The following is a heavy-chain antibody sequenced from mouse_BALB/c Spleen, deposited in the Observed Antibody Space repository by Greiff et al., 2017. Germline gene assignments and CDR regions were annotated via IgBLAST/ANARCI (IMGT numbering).Heavy chain of an antibody. CDR1: GYTFTSYV. J-gene: IGHJ3*01. D-gene: IGHD4-1*01. CDR2: INPYNDGI. V-gene: IGHV1-14*01. CDR3: ARGVTGTRFAY. Sequence: EVQLQESGPELVKPGASVKMSCKASGYTFTSYVMHWVKQKPGQGLEWIGYINPYNDGIKYNEKFKGKATLTSDKSSSTAYMELSSLTSEDSAVYFCARGVTGTRFAYWGQGTLVTVSA.